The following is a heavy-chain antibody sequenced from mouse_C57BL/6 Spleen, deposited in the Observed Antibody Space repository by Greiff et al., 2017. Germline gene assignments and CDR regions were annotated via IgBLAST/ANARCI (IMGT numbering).Heavy chain of an antibody. V-gene: IGHV14-3*01. Sequence: EVKLVESVAELVRPGASVKLSCTASGFNIKNTYMHWVKQRPEQGLEWIGRIDPANGNTKYAPKFQGKATITADTSSNTAYLQLSSLTSEDTAIYYCARNYDYDGSWFAYWGQGTLVTVSA. CDR3: ARNYDYDGSWFAY. CDR1: GFNIKNTY. CDR2: IDPANGNT. D-gene: IGHD2-4*01. J-gene: IGHJ3*01.